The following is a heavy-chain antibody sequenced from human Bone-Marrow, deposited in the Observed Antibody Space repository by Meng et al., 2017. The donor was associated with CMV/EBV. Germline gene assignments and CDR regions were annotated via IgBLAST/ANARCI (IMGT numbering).Heavy chain of an antibody. J-gene: IGHJ5*02. CDR1: GFTFSSYA. D-gene: IGHD6-6*01. Sequence: GESLKIYCAASGFTFSSYAMHWVRQAPGKGLEWVAVISYDGSNKYYADSVKGRFTISRDNSKNTLYLQMNSLRAEDTAVYYCARVGIAARLGWFDPWGQGTLVTVSS. CDR2: ISYDGSNK. CDR3: ARVGIAARLGWFDP. V-gene: IGHV3-30*04.